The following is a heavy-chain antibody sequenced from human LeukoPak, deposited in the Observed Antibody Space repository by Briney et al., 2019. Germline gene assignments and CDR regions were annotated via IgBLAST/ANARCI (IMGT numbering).Heavy chain of an antibody. CDR1: GFTFCGLW. V-gene: IGHV3-74*03. CDR2: INIDVSTT. Sequence: GGSLRHPCSASGFTFCGLWMHWVRQAPGKGLVWVSPINIDVSTTTYADSMKGPFTISRDNAKNTLYLRMNSLRAEDTAVYYCARCGSYSTSPLEYWGQGTLVTVSS. CDR3: ARCGSYSTSPLEY. D-gene: IGHD6-6*01. J-gene: IGHJ4*02.